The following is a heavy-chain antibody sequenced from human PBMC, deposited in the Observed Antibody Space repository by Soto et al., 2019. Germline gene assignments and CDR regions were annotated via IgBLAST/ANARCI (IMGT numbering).Heavy chain of an antibody. D-gene: IGHD3-16*01. CDR2: IFYDGFNE. CDR3: GRGGGSGVHLSCLDL. V-gene: IGHV3-33*01. CDR1: GFTFRQYG. J-gene: IGHJ6*02. Sequence: QVQLVESGGGVVQPGTSLRLSCAASGFTFRQYGMHWVRQAPGKGLGWVAVIFYDGFNEYYADSVRGRFTISRDNSGNMVYLQMNSLEAEDAAFYSCGRGGGSGVHLSCLDLWGQGTAVVIS.